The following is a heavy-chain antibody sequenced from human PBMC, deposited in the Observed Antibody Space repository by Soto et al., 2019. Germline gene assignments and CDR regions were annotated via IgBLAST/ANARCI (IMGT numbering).Heavy chain of an antibody. CDR3: ARDHGGSTWFVGVYYFFGMDV. CDR2: ISSSGDTI. J-gene: IGHJ6*02. Sequence: EVQLVESGGDLVQPGGSLRLSCTASGFIFSDYTMTWDRQAPGRGLEFVSHISSSGDTIFYAESMKGRFTVSRDNAKNSLFLQMNSLRDDDTGVYFCARDHGGSTWFVGVYYFFGMDVWGQGTAVTVSS. D-gene: IGHD6-13*01. V-gene: IGHV3-48*02. CDR1: GFIFSDYT.